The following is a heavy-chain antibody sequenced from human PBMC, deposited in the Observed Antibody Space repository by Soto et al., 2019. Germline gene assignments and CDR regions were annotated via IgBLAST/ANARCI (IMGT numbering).Heavy chain of an antibody. D-gene: IGHD5-18*01. V-gene: IGHV4-39*01. CDR1: GGSISSSSYY. CDR3: ARQVGGYRYGNNWFDP. CDR2: IYYSGST. J-gene: IGHJ5*02. Sequence: PSETLSLTCTVSGGSISSSSYYWGWIRQPPGKGLEWIGGIYYSGSTYYNPSLKSRVTISVDTSKNQFSLKLSSVTAADTAVYYCARQVGGYRYGNNWFDPWGQGTLVTVSS.